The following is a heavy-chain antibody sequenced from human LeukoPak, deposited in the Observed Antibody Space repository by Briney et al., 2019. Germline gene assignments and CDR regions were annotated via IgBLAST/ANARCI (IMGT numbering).Heavy chain of an antibody. V-gene: IGHV3-21*01. Sequence: GGSLRLSCAASGFTFSSYSMNWVRQAPGKGLEWVSSIGSSSSYIYYADSVKGRFTISRDNAKNSLYLQMNSLRAEDTAVYYCARETDYGDYRIDYWGQGTLVTVSS. J-gene: IGHJ4*02. CDR3: ARETDYGDYRIDY. CDR1: GFTFSSYS. D-gene: IGHD4-17*01. CDR2: IGSSSSYI.